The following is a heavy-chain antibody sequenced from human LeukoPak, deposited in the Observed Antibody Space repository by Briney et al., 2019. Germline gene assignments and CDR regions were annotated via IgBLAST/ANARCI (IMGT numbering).Heavy chain of an antibody. D-gene: IGHD3-3*01. V-gene: IGHV3-30*18. Sequence: PGGSLRLSCAASGFTFSNAWMSWVRQAPGKGLEWVAVISYDGSNKYYADSVKGRFTISRDNSKNTLYLQMNSLRAEDTAVYYCAKDRTIFGVVGTYFDYWGQGTLVTVSS. J-gene: IGHJ4*02. CDR2: ISYDGSNK. CDR3: AKDRTIFGVVGTYFDY. CDR1: GFTFSNAW.